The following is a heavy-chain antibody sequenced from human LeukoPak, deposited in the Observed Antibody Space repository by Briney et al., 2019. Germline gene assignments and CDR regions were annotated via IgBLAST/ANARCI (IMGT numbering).Heavy chain of an antibody. Sequence: PSETLSFTCTVSGGSISSYYWSWIRQPPGKALEWIGYIYYSGSTNYNPSLESRATISVDTSKNQFSLNLTSVTAADTAMYYCAREYSSSSYVELWGQGTLVTVSS. CDR3: AREYSSSSYVEL. V-gene: IGHV4-59*01. CDR2: IYYSGST. CDR1: GGSISSYY. J-gene: IGHJ4*02. D-gene: IGHD6-6*01.